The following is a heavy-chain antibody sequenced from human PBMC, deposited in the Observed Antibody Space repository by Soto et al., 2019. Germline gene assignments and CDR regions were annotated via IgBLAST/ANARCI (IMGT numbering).Heavy chain of an antibody. D-gene: IGHD3-10*01. CDR3: ARKAGRRSYYYGSGGQYYMDV. Sequence: GESLKISCKGSGYSFTSYWIGWVRQMPGKGLEWMGIIYLGDSDTRYSPSFQGQVTISADKSISTAYLQWSSLKASDTAIYYCARKAGRRSYYYGSGGQYYMDVWGKGTTVTVSS. V-gene: IGHV5-51*01. CDR1: GYSFTSYW. CDR2: IYLGDSDT. J-gene: IGHJ6*03.